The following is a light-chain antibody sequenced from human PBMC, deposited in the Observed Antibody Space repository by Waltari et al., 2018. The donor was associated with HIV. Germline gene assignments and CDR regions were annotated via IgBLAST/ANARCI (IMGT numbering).Light chain of an antibody. Sequence: QSALTQPASVSGSPGQSITMSCTATTRDVGSYHLVSWYQQHPGQAPKLIIYEGNKRPPGITNRFSGFKSGNTASLTITGLQAEDEADYHCCSYAIGGTFVFGGGTKVTVL. CDR2: EGN. J-gene: IGLJ2*01. CDR3: CSYAIGGTFV. V-gene: IGLV2-23*03. CDR1: TRDVGSYHL.